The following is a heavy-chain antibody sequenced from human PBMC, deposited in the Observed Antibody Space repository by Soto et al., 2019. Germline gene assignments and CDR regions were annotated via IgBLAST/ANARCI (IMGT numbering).Heavy chain of an antibody. Sequence: GESLKISCKGSGYSFTSYWIGWVRQMPGKGLEWMGIIYPGDSDTRYSPSFQGQVTISADKSISTAYLQWSSLKASDTAMYYCARGQDTAMVYPPWFDPWGQGTLVTVSS. CDR2: IYPGDSDT. D-gene: IGHD5-18*01. CDR1: GYSFTSYW. CDR3: ARGQDTAMVYPPWFDP. V-gene: IGHV5-51*01. J-gene: IGHJ5*02.